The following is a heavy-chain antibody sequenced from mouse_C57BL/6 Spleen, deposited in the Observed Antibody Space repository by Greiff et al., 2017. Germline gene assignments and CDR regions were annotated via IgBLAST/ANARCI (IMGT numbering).Heavy chain of an antibody. CDR3: ARYTTVVATDY. V-gene: IGHV1-81*01. CDR1: GYTFTSYG. CDR2: IYPRSGNT. D-gene: IGHD1-1*01. Sequence: VQRVESGAELARPGASVKLSCTASGYTFTSYGISWVKQRTGQGLEWIGEIYPRSGNTYYNEKVKGKATLTADKSSSTAYMELRSLTSEDAAVYFCARYTTVVATDYWGQGTTLTVSS. J-gene: IGHJ2*01.